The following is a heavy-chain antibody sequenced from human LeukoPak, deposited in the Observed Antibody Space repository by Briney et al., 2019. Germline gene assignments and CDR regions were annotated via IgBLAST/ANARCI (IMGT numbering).Heavy chain of an antibody. CDR3: AKGGVVAASYYYYYMDV. D-gene: IGHD2-15*01. V-gene: IGHV3-53*01. CDR2: IYSDGSP. CDR1: GFTVSSNY. J-gene: IGHJ6*03. Sequence: GGSLRLSCAASGFTVSSNYMSWVRQAPGKGLEWVSVIYSDGSPYFADSVKGRFTISRHNSKNTLYLQMNSLRAEDTAVYYCAKGGVVAASYYYYYMDVWGKGTTVTVSS.